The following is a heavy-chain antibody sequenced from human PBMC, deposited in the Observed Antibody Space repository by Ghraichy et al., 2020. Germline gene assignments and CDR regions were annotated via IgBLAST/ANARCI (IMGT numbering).Heavy chain of an antibody. CDR2: IYYSGST. J-gene: IGHJ3*02. CDR3: ASSIVGDAFDI. D-gene: IGHD3-22*01. V-gene: IGHV4-59*01. Sequence: SQTLSLTCTVSGGSISSYYWSWIRQPPGKGLEWIGYIYYSGSTNYNPYLKSRVTISVDTSKNQFSLKLSSVTAADTAVYYCASSIVGDAFDIWGQGTMVTVSS. CDR1: GGSISSYY.